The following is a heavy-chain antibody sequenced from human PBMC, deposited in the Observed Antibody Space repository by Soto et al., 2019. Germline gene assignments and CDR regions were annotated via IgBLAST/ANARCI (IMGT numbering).Heavy chain of an antibody. CDR2: MNPNSGNT. J-gene: IGHJ5*02. V-gene: IGHV1-8*01. CDR3: ARHYGSGSSTFDP. CDR1: GYTFTSYD. Sequence: ASVKVSCKASGYTFTSYDINWVRQATGQGLEWMGWMNPNSGNTGYAQKFQGRATMTRNTSMSTAYMELSSLRSDDTAVYYCARHYGSGSSTFDPWGQGTLVTVSS. D-gene: IGHD3-10*01.